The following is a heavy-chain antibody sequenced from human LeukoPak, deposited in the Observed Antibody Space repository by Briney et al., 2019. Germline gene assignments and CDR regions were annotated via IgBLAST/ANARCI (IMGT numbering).Heavy chain of an antibody. V-gene: IGHV3-23*01. CDR3: AKGPQSTYYYYMDV. CDR2: ISGSGGST. D-gene: IGHD2-2*01. Sequence: GGSLRLSCAASGFTFSSYAMSWVRQAPGKGLEWVSAISGSGGSTYYADSVKGRFTISRDNSKNTLYLQMNSLRAEDTAVYYCAKGPQSTYYYYMDVWGKGTTVTVSS. J-gene: IGHJ6*03. CDR1: GFTFSSYA.